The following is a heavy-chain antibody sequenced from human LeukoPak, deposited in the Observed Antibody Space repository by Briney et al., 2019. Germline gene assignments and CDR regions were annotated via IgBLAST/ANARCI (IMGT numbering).Heavy chain of an antibody. J-gene: IGHJ4*02. CDR3: ARLSQMYYYDSSGYYDY. CDR2: SSGSGGST. CDR1: GFTFSSYA. V-gene: IGHV3-23*01. D-gene: IGHD3-22*01. Sequence: GGSLRLSCAASGFTFSSYAMSWVRRAPGKGLEWVSASSGSGGSTYYADSVKGRFTISRDNSKNTLYLQMNSLRAEDTAVYYCARLSQMYYYDSSGYYDYWGQGTLVTVSS.